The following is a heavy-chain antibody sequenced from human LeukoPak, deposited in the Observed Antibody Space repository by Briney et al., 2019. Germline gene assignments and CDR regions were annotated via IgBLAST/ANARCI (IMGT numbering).Heavy chain of an antibody. D-gene: IGHD1-26*01. CDR3: ARVGVGATFHFQH. CDR2: INHSGST. J-gene: IGHJ1*01. CDR1: GGSFSGCY. Sequence: SETLSLTCAVYGGSFSGCYWSWIRQPPGKGLEWIGEINHSGSTNYNPSLKSRVTISVDTSKNQFSLKLSSVTAADTAVYYCARVGVGATFHFQHWGQGSLVTVSS. V-gene: IGHV4-34*01.